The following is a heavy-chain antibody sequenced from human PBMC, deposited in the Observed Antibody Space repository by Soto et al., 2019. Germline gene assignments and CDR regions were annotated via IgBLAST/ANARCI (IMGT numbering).Heavy chain of an antibody. CDR1: GGSITTYY. CDR3: ARGRRSGWYHFDS. CDR2: IHYEGST. D-gene: IGHD6-19*01. J-gene: IGHJ4*02. Sequence: SETLSLTCSVSGGSITTYYWSWLRQPPGKGLKWIGYIHYEGSTNYNPSLKSRVTILVDTSQNQFSLKLTSVTAADTAVYFCARGRRSGWYHFDSWGQGTLVTVSS. V-gene: IGHV4-59*01.